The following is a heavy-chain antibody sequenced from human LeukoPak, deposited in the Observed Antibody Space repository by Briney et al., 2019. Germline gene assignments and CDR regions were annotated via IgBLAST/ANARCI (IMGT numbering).Heavy chain of an antibody. CDR1: GGSISSYY. J-gene: IGHJ3*02. V-gene: IGHV4-59*01. CDR2: IYYSGST. D-gene: IGHD4-23*01. Sequence: SETLSLTCTVSGGSISSYYWSWIRQPPGKGLEWIGYIYYSGSTNCNPSVKSRDAMSVDTSKKQFSLKLSSLTAADTAVYYCARGGTAVIAPYAFDIWGQGTMVTVSS. CDR3: ARGGTAVIAPYAFDI.